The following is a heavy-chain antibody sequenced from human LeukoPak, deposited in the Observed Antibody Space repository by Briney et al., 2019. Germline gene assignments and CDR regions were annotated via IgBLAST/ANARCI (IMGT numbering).Heavy chain of an antibody. CDR2: IYHSGST. CDR3: ARDPTAVAGTDSRPGQQDAEYFQH. V-gene: IGHV4-38-2*02. D-gene: IGHD6-19*01. J-gene: IGHJ1*01. CDR1: GYSISSGYY. Sequence: SETLSLTCTVSGYSISSGYYWGWIRQPPGKGLEWIGSIYHSGSTYYNPSLKSRVTISVDTSKNQFSLKLSSVTAADTAVYYCARDPTAVAGTDSRPGQQDAEYFQHWGQGTLVTVSS.